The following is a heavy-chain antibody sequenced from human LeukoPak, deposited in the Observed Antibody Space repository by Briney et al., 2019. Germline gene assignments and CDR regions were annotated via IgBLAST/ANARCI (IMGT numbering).Heavy chain of an antibody. J-gene: IGHJ5*01. D-gene: IGHD1-26*01. CDR3: ARGSGSYWWFDS. Sequence: ASVKVSCKASVYTFSAYSIHWVRQAPGQGLEWMGWINPDSGDTNYAQKFQGWVTMTRDTSISTAYMEVRRLRSDDTAVYYCARGSGSYWWFDSWGQGTLVTVSS. CDR2: INPDSGDT. V-gene: IGHV1-2*04. CDR1: VYTFSAYS.